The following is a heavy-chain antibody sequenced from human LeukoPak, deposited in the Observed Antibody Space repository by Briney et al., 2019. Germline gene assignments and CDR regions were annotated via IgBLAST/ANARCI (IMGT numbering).Heavy chain of an antibody. CDR3: ARPNTAGYCSGRSCYSLDY. Sequence: GGSLRLSCAASGFTFSSYAMHWVRQAPGKGLEWVAVISYDGSNKYYADSVKGRFTISRDNSKNTLYLQMNSLRAEDTAVYYCARPNTAGYCSGRSCYSLDYWGQGTLVTVSS. V-gene: IGHV3-30*04. J-gene: IGHJ4*02. CDR1: GFTFSSYA. D-gene: IGHD2-15*01. CDR2: ISYDGSNK.